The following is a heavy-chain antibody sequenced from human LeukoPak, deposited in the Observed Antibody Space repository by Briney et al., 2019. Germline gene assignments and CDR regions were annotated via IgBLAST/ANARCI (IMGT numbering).Heavy chain of an antibody. J-gene: IGHJ4*02. CDR1: GFTFRNYE. CDR2: ISSSGSTI. CDR3: ARDPRGGMGALFDY. V-gene: IGHV3-48*03. D-gene: IGHD1-26*01. Sequence: GGSLRLSCAVSGFTFRNYEMHWVRQAPGKGLEWVSYISSSGSTIYYADSVKGRFTISRDNAKNSLYLQMNSLRAEDTAVYYCARDPRGGMGALFDYWGQRTLVTVSS.